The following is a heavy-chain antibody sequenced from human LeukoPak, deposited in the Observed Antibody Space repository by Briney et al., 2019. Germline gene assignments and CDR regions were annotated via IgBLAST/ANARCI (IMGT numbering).Heavy chain of an antibody. J-gene: IGHJ4*02. CDR3: ARRVFSSGWYVRRPATHFDY. CDR2: IYPGDAGT. V-gene: IGHV5-51*01. CDR1: GYTFTTSC. Sequence: GESLKISCKGSGYTFTTSCIGWVRQMPGKGLEWMGIIYPGDAGTRYSPSFQGEVTNSADKSISTAYLQGSNLKAWHAARYYCARRVFSSGWYVRRPATHFDYWGQGTLVTVSS. D-gene: IGHD6-19*01.